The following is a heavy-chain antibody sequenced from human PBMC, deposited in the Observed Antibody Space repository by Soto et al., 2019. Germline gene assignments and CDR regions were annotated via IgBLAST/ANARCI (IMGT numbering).Heavy chain of an antibody. V-gene: IGHV4-34*01. CDR1: GGPFSGHS. CDR2: INHSGRV. J-gene: IGHJ5*01. D-gene: IGHD3-22*01. CDR3: STRAYDTNGYYRFDP. Sequence: TLSLTCVVLGGPFSGHSWTWIRQSPGKGLEWIGDINHSGRVNYSPSLKSRVTISLDTSKNQFSLTLSAVTAADTAMYYCSTRAYDTNGYYRFDPWGQGTLVTVSS.